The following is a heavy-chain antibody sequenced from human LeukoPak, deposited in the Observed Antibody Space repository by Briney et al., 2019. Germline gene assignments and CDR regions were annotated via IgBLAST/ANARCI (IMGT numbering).Heavy chain of an antibody. V-gene: IGHV3-33*06. Sequence: QPGRSLRLSYAASGFSFGTYGMHWVRQAPGKGLEWVAVIWDDGTTKYYADSVKGRFTISRDNSKNTLYLQMNSLRAEDTAMYYCVKDLFRSTYYFDYWGQGILVTVSS. D-gene: IGHD2-2*01. CDR1: GFSFGTYG. J-gene: IGHJ4*02. CDR2: IWDDGTTK. CDR3: VKDLFRSTYYFDY.